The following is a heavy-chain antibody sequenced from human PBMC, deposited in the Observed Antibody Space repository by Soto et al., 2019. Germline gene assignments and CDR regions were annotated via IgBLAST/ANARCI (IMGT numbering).Heavy chain of an antibody. D-gene: IGHD2-15*01. CDR1: GGTFSSYA. CDR3: ARDLSCSGGSCYPYYSYGMDV. Sequence: GASVKISCKASGGTFSSYAISWVRQAPGQGLEWMGGIIPIFGTANYAQKFQGRVTITADESTSTAYMELSSLRSEDTAVYYCARDLSCSGGSCYPYYSYGMDVWGKGTKVTVSS. J-gene: IGHJ6*04. CDR2: IIPIFGTA. V-gene: IGHV1-69*13.